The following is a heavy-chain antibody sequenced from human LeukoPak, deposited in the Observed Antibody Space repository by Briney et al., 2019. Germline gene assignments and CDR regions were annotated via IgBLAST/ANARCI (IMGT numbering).Heavy chain of an antibody. V-gene: IGHV3-11*04. D-gene: IGHD3-10*02. CDR1: GFTVSSNY. CDR2: ISSSGSTI. CDR3: AELGITMIGGV. J-gene: IGHJ6*04. Sequence: GESLRLSCAASGFTVSSNYMSWVRQAPGKGLEWVSYISSSGSTIYYADSVKGRFTISRDNTKNSLYLQMNSLRAEDTAVYYCAELGITMIGGVWGKGTTVTISS.